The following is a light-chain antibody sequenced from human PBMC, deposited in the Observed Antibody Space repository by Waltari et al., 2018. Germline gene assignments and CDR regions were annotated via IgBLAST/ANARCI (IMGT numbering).Light chain of an antibody. J-gene: IGKJ1*01. V-gene: IGKV3-20*01. CDR2: ETY. CDR3: QKYESLPAT. Sequence: EIVLTQSPCTLSLSPGERATLSCRASQSVGKYLAWYQQRPGQAPRLLIYETYRRATGTPDRFTGSVSGTDFSLTISRLEPEDFAVYYCQKYESLPATFGQGTTVEIK. CDR1: QSVGKY.